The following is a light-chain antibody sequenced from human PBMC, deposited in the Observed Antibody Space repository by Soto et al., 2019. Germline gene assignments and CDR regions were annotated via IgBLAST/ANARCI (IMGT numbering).Light chain of an antibody. CDR1: QSISRW. CDR2: DAY. J-gene: IGKJ1*01. CDR3: QQYNSYFQT. Sequence: DIQMTQSPSTLSASLGDRVTITCRASQSISRWVAWYQQKPGKAPKLLIFDAYNLESGVPSRFRGSGSGTEFTLTISSLQPDDLETYYCQQYNSYFQTFGQGTKVDIK. V-gene: IGKV1-5*01.